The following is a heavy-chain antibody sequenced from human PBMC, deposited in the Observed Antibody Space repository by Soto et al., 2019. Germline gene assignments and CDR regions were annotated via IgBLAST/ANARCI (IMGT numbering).Heavy chain of an antibody. CDR1: GNSISTYY. CDR3: VRPFCSGGSCYRGAFDY. J-gene: IGHJ4*02. V-gene: IGHV4-59*01. Sequence: SETLSLTCSVSGNSISTYYWSWIRQPPGKGLEWIGYIYYSGSTSYSPSLQSRVTISVDTSQNQFSLKLTSVTAADTAVYYCVRPFCSGGSCYRGAFDYWGQGTLVTVSS. CDR2: IYYSGST. D-gene: IGHD2-15*01.